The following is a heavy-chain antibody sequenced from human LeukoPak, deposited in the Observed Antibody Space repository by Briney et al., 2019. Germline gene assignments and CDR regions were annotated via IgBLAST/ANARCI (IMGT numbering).Heavy chain of an antibody. J-gene: IGHJ3*02. D-gene: IGHD4/OR15-4a*01. CDR3: ARASYYGAPFDI. V-gene: IGHV3-64*04. CDR1: GFTLSFYA. Sequence: PGGSLRLSCSGSGFTLSFYAMHWVRQAPGKGLEYVSTISSNGDSTQYADSVKGRFSISRDNSKNTLYLQMNSLRAEDTAVYYCARASYYGAPFDIWGQGTMVTVSS. CDR2: ISSNGDST.